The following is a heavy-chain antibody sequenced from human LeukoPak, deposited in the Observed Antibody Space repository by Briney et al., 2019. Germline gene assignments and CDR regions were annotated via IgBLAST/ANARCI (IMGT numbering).Heavy chain of an antibody. CDR2: IYSGGST. Sequence: GGSLRLSCAASGFTVSSNYMSWVRQAPGKGLEWVSVIYSGGSTYYADSVKGRFTISRDNSKNTLYPQMNSLRAEDTAVYYCARDGTVNDAFDIWGQGTMATVSS. D-gene: IGHD1-1*01. CDR1: GFTVSSNY. CDR3: ARDGTVNDAFDI. V-gene: IGHV3-53*01. J-gene: IGHJ3*02.